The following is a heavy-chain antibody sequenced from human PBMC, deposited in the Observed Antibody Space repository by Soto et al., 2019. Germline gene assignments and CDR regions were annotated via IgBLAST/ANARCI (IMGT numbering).Heavy chain of an antibody. CDR1: GGSISSYY. CDR3: ARDPGYSYGSSYYYGMDV. D-gene: IGHD5-18*01. CDR2: IYYSGST. J-gene: IGHJ6*02. V-gene: IGHV4-59*01. Sequence: SETLSLTCTVSGGSISSYYWSWIRQPPGKGLEWIGYIYYSGSTNYNPSLKSRVTISVDTSKNQFSLKLSSVTAADTAVYYCARDPGYSYGSSYYYGMDVWGQGTTVTVSS.